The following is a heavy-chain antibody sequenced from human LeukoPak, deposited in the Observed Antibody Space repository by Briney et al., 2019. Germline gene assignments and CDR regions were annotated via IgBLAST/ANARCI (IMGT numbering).Heavy chain of an antibody. J-gene: IGHJ6*03. V-gene: IGHV3-33*01. CDR1: GFTFSSYG. D-gene: IGHD4-23*01. Sequence: GRSLRLSCAASGFTFSSYGMHWVRQAPGKGLEWVAVIWYDGSNKYYADSVKGRFTISRDNSKNTLYLQMNSLRAEDTAVYYCAREATVVTYYYYYMDVWGKGTTVTVSS. CDR2: IWYDGSNK. CDR3: AREATVVTYYYYYMDV.